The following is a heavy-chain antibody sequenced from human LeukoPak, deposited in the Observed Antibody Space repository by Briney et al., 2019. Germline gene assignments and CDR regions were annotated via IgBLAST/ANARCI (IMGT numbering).Heavy chain of an antibody. CDR1: GYTFTSYD. CDR2: MNPNSGNT. V-gene: IGHV1-8*01. Sequence: ASVKVSCKASGYTFTSYDINWVRQATGQGLEWMGWMNPNSGNTGYAQKFQGRVTVTRNTSISTAYMELSSLRSEDTAVYYCARVKYYYDFWSGYYTPGYYYYGMDVWGQGTTVTVSS. CDR3: ARVKYYYDFWSGYYTPGYYYYGMDV. D-gene: IGHD3-3*01. J-gene: IGHJ6*02.